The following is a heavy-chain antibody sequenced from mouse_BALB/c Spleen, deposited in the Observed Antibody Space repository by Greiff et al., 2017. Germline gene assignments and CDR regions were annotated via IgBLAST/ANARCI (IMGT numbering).Heavy chain of an antibody. CDR1: GYTFTSYN. V-gene: IGHV1-12*01. Sequence: QVQLQQPGAELVKPGASVKMSCKASGYTFTSYNMHWVKQTPGQGLEWIGAIYPGNGDTSYNQKFKGKATLTADKSSSTAYMQLSSLTSEDSAVYYCARSGNRYFDYWGQGTTLTVSS. D-gene: IGHD2-1*01. J-gene: IGHJ2*01. CDR2: IYPGNGDT. CDR3: ARSGNRYFDY.